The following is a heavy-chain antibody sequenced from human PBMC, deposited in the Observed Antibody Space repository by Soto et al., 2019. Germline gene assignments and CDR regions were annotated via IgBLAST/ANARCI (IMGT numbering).Heavy chain of an antibody. V-gene: IGHV1-69*13. CDR1: GGTFSSYS. J-gene: IGHJ6*02. D-gene: IGHD5-12*01. CDR3: ARDRRDGYNFGYYYYGMDV. Sequence: ASVKVSCKASGGTFSSYSMSWGRQAPGQGLECMGGIIPIFGTANYAQKFQGRVTITADESTSTAYMELSSLRSEDTAVYYCARDRRDGYNFGYYYYGMDVWGQGTTVTVSS. CDR2: IIPIFGTA.